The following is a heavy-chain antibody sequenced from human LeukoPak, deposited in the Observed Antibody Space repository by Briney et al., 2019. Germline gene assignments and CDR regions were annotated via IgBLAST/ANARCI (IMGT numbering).Heavy chain of an antibody. CDR3: ASHSYSSSWYGWAFDI. CDR1: GYSFTNYW. D-gene: IGHD6-13*01. CDR2: IYPGDSDT. J-gene: IGHJ3*02. Sequence: GESLKISCKGSGYSFTNYWIGWVRQMPGKGLEWMGIIYPGDSDTRYSPSFQGQVTISADKSISTAYLQWSSLKTSDTAMYYCASHSYSSSWYGWAFDIWGQGTMVTVSS. V-gene: IGHV5-51*01.